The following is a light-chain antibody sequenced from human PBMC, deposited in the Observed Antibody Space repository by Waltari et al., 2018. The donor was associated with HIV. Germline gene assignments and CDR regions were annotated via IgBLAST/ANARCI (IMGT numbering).Light chain of an antibody. CDR3: SSFAGTHKL. J-gene: IGLJ2*01. V-gene: IGLV2-8*01. CDR1: NSDISDYNY. CDR2: EVT. Sequence: QSALTQSPSASGSPGQSVNISCSGANSDISDYNYVSWYQQHSDRPPKLIIFEVTKRPSGGPERFSGSKSGNTASLFVSGLQPEDEATYFCSSFAGTHKLFGGGTKLTVL.